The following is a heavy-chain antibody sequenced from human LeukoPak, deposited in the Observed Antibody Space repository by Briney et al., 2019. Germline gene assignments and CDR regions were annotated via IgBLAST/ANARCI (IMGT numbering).Heavy chain of an antibody. J-gene: IGHJ4*02. D-gene: IGHD3-10*01. Sequence: ASVKVSCKASGYTFTSYGISWVRQAPGQGLEWMGWISAYNGNTNYAQKFQGRVTMTTDTSTSTAFMELRSLRSDDTAVYYCARSGHRRYYYTSGPDYWGQGTLVTVSS. CDR1: GYTFTSYG. CDR3: ARSGHRRYYYTSGPDY. CDR2: ISAYNGNT. V-gene: IGHV1-18*01.